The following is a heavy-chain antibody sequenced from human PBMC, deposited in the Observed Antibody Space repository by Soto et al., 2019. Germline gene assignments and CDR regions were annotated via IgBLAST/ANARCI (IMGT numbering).Heavy chain of an antibody. J-gene: IGHJ5*02. Sequence: PGGSLRLSCAASGFTFSSYAMSWVRQAPGKGLEWVSAISGSGGSTYYADSVKGRFTISRDNSKNTVFLQMNSLRAEDTAAYYCANYNGDFVSWGQGTLVTVSS. CDR1: GFTFSSYA. D-gene: IGHD1-1*01. CDR2: ISGSGGST. V-gene: IGHV3-23*01. CDR3: ANYNGDFVS.